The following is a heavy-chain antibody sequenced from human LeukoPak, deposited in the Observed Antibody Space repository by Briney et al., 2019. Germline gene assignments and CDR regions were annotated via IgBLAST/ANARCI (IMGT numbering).Heavy chain of an antibody. CDR3: AKKVSISSGWYLDY. CDR1: GFTFSSYA. CDR2: ISGSGGST. J-gene: IGHJ4*02. V-gene: IGHV3-23*01. Sequence: GGSLRLSCAASGFTFSSYAMSWVRQAPGKELEWVSAISGSGGSTYYADSVRGRFTISRDNSKNTLYLQMNSLRAEDTAIYYCAKKVSISSGWYLDYWGQGTLVTVSS. D-gene: IGHD6-19*01.